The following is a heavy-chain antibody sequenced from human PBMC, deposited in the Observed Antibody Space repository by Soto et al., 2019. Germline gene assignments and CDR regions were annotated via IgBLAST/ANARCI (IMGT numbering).Heavy chain of an antibody. CDR3: ASSLDYKVRGVDY. V-gene: IGHV1-69*13. CDR2: IIPIFGTA. Sequence: ASVKVSCKASGGTFSSYAISWVRQAPGQGLEWMGGIIPIFGTANYAQKFQGRVTITADESTSTAYMELSSLRSEDTAVYYCASSLDYKVRGVDYWGQGTLVTVSS. D-gene: IGHD3-10*01. CDR1: GGTFSSYA. J-gene: IGHJ4*02.